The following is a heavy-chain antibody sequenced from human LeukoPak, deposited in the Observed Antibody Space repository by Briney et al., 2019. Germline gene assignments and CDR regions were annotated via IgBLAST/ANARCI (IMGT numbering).Heavy chain of an antibody. CDR1: GGSISSNSYY. CDR2: IYSSGIT. V-gene: IGHV4-39*07. Sequence: SETLSLTCTVSGGSISSNSYYWVWIRQPPGKGLEWIGSIYSSGITHYNPSLKSRVTISVDTSKNEFSLKLRYVTAADTTVFYYARDADYDILTGYSGFDYWGQGTLVTVSS. D-gene: IGHD3-9*01. J-gene: IGHJ4*02. CDR3: ARDADYDILTGYSGFDY.